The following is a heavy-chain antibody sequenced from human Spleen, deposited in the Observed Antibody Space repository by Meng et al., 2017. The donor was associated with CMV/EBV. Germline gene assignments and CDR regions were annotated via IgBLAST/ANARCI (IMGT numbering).Heavy chain of an antibody. V-gene: IGHV4-30-4*08. CDR3: ARPRAGQTGWFDP. CDR1: GGSISSGDYY. D-gene: IGHD3-10*01. Sequence: QVHTQESGPGLVKPSQTLSLTCTVSGGSISSGDYYWSWIRQPPGKGLEWIGYIYYSGSTYYNPSLKSRVTISVDTSKNQFSLKLSSVTAADTAVYYCARPRAGQTGWFDPWGQGTLVTVSS. J-gene: IGHJ5*02. CDR2: IYYSGST.